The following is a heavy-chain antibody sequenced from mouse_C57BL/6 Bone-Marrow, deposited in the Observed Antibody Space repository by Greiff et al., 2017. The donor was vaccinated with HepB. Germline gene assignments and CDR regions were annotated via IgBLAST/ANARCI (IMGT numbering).Heavy chain of an antibody. V-gene: IGHV1-55*01. CDR1: GYTFTSYW. D-gene: IGHD1-1*01. CDR3: ARFYYGPFDV. J-gene: IGHJ1*03. CDR2: IYPGSGST. Sequence: QVQLQQPGAELVKPGASVKMSCKASGYTFTSYWITWVKQRPGQGLEWIGDIYPGSGSTNYNEKFKSKATLTVETSSSTAYMQLSSLTSEDSAVYYCARFYYGPFDVWGTGTTVTVSS.